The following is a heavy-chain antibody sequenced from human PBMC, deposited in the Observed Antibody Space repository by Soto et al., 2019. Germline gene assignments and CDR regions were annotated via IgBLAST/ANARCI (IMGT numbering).Heavy chain of an antibody. D-gene: IGHD2-15*01. Sequence: GGSLRLSCAASGLTFTNAWLNWVRQAPGKGLEWVGRIKSEADGGTTDYAAPVRGRFTISRDGAKNMLYLQMNSLRTEDTAVYYCSTTRSGGRGDIWGLGTMVTVSS. J-gene: IGHJ3*02. V-gene: IGHV3-15*01. CDR3: STTRSGGRGDI. CDR2: IKSEADGGTT. CDR1: GLTFTNAW.